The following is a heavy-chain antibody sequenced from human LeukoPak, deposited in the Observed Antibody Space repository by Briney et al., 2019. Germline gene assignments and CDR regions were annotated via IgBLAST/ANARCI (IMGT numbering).Heavy chain of an antibody. D-gene: IGHD3-3*01. Sequence: GGSLRLSCAASGFSFSDSAMHWVRQAPGKGLECVSAISSNGRNTYYANSVKGRFTISRDNSKNTLYLQMGSLRAEDMGVYYCARDIAVNFGFYWGQGTLVTVSS. CDR3: ARDIAVNFGFY. CDR1: GFSFSDSA. J-gene: IGHJ4*02. CDR2: ISSNGRNT. V-gene: IGHV3-64*01.